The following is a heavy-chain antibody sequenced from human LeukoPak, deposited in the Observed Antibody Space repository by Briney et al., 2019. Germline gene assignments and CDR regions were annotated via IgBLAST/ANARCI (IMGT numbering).Heavy chain of an antibody. CDR2: IYYSGNT. D-gene: IGHD6-13*01. Sequence: SETLSLTCSVSGGSISSSAYYWGWIRQPPGQGLEWIGSIYYSGNTYYNPSLKSPVTISIDTSKNQFSLKLSSVTAADTAVYYCARGGKEQLVPRNWFDPWGQGTLVTVSS. CDR3: ARGGKEQLVPRNWFDP. J-gene: IGHJ5*02. V-gene: IGHV4-39*07. CDR1: GGSISSSAYY.